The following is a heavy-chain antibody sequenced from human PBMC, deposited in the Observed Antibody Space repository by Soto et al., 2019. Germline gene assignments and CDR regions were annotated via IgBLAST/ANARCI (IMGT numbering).Heavy chain of an antibody. CDR2: IKQDGSEK. CDR3: ARGWAHFDY. Sequence: EVQLVESGGGLVQPGGSLRLSCSASGFTFSTYWMSWVRQAPGKGLEWVANIKQDGSEKYYVDSVKGRFTISRDNAKNSLYLQMDSRRAEDTAVYYCARGWAHFDYWGQGTLVTVSS. D-gene: IGHD3-16*01. CDR1: GFTFSTYW. J-gene: IGHJ4*02. V-gene: IGHV3-7*04.